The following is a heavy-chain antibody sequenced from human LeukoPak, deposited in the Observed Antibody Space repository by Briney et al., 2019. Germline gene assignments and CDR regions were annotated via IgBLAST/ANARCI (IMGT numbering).Heavy chain of an antibody. CDR2: INPNSGGT. CDR1: GYTFTGYY. J-gene: IGHJ4*02. Sequence: ASVKVSCKASGYTFTGYYMHWVRQAPGQGLEWMGWINPNSGGTKSAQKFQGRVTMTRDTSISTAYMELSRLRSDDTAVYYCARMPSVAGTEDYWGQGTLVTVSS. V-gene: IGHV1-2*02. D-gene: IGHD6-19*01. CDR3: ARMPSVAGTEDY.